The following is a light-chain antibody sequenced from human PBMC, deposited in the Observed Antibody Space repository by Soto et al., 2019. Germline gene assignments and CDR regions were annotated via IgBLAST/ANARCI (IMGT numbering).Light chain of an antibody. CDR2: DAS. Sequence: EIVLTQSPGTLSLSPGERATLSCRASQSVSSRYLACYQQKPGQAPRLLIYDASNRTTGIPDRFSGSGSGTDFTLTISRLEPEDFAVYYCQHYGSSRTFGQGTKVEIK. CDR3: QHYGSSRT. J-gene: IGKJ1*01. CDR1: QSVSSRY. V-gene: IGKV3-20*01.